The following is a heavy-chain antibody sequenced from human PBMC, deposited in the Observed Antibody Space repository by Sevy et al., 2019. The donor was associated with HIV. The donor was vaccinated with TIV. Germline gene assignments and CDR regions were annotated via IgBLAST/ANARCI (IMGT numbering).Heavy chain of an antibody. J-gene: IGHJ4*02. CDR1: GFTFSANW. CDR3: AHETFGRFES. CDR2: IKGDGSDK. Sequence: GGSLRLSCAASGFTFSANWMNWVRQAPGKGLEWVANIKGDGSDKHNVDSLGGRFTISRDNAKNLLYLQMNSLRVEDTAVYYCAHETFGRFESWGQGTLVTVSS. V-gene: IGHV3-7*01. D-gene: IGHD3-16*01.